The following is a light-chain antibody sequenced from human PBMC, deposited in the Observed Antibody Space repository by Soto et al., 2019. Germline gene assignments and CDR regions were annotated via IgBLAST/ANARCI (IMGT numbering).Light chain of an antibody. V-gene: IGKV3-20*01. Sequence: EIVLTQSPGTLSLSPGDTAALSCRASQSVSNNYLAWYQQKPGQAPRLLIYGASSRATGIPDRFSGSASGTDFTLTISRLEPEDFAVYYCQQYGTSPRMFGQGTKAEIK. CDR1: QSVSNNY. J-gene: IGKJ1*01. CDR3: QQYGTSPRM. CDR2: GAS.